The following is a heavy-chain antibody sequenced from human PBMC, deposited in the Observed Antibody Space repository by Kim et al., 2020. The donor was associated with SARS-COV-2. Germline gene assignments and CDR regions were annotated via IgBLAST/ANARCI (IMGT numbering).Heavy chain of an antibody. CDR3: ARGPVDPKDGWYFDP. J-gene: IGHJ2*01. D-gene: IGHD5-12*01. CDR1: GFSFSSYG. V-gene: IGHV3-33*01. Sequence: GGSLRLSCAASGFSFSSYGLHWVRQAPGKGLEWVAYISYDARDKFYADSVKGRFTISRDNSKNTLYLQTNSLRVEDTAVFYCARGPVDPKDGWYFDPWGRGTLVTVSS. CDR2: ISYDARDK.